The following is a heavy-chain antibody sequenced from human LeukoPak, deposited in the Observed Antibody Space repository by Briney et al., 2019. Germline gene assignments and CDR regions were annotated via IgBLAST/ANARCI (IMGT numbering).Heavy chain of an antibody. CDR3: ARASSYGWDY. CDR1: GFIFSHYW. CDR2: IKQDGSEK. D-gene: IGHD3-16*02. J-gene: IGHJ4*02. Sequence: PGGSLRLSCTASGFIFSHYWMSWVRQAPGKGLEWVANIKQDGSEKYYVDSVEGRFTISRDNAKNSVHMQMNSLRVEDTAVYFCARASSYGWDYWGQRTLVTVSS. V-gene: IGHV3-7*01.